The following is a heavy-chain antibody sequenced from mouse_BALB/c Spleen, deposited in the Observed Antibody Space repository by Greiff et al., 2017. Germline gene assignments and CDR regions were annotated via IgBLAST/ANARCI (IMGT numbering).Heavy chain of an antibody. Sequence: VQLQQSGAELVRPGVSVKISCKGSGYTFTDYAMHWVKQSHAKSLEWIGVISTYYGDASYNQKFKGKATMTVDKSSSTAYMELARLTSEDSAIYYCARDYYGSSFHYFDYWGQGTTLTVSS. J-gene: IGHJ2*01. D-gene: IGHD1-1*01. CDR1: GYTFTDYA. V-gene: IGHV1S137*01. CDR3: ARDYYGSSFHYFDY. CDR2: ISTYYGDA.